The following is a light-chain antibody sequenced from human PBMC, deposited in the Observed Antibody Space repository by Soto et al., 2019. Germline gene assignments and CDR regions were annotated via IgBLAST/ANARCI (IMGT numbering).Light chain of an antibody. Sequence: EDRTTLSRRASQSVSSSYLAWYQQKPGQAPRLLIYGASSRPTGIPDRFSGSGSGTDFTLTISRLEPEDFAVYYCQQYGSSSTFGQGTRLEIK. CDR2: GAS. CDR3: QQYGSSST. CDR1: QSVSSSY. V-gene: IGKV3-20*01. J-gene: IGKJ5*01.